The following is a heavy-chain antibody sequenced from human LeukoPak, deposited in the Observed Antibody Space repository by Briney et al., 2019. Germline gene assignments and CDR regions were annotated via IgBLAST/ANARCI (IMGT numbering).Heavy chain of an antibody. V-gene: IGHV3-53*01. Sequence: GGSLRLSCAASGFTVSSNYMSWVRQAPGKGLEWVSVIYSGGSTYYADSVKGRFTISRDNAYNSLYLQMNSLRAEDTAVYYCARASRLLDYWGQGTLVTVSS. D-gene: IGHD6-25*01. CDR1: GFTVSSNY. CDR3: ARASRLLDY. J-gene: IGHJ4*02. CDR2: IYSGGST.